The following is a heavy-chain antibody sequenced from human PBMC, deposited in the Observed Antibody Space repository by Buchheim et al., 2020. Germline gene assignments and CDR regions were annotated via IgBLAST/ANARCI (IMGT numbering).Heavy chain of an antibody. Sequence: QAQLVQSGAAVKKPGSSVKVSCKASGGTSINQFITWVRQAPGQGFEWVGRIVPILGIANYAEKFRDRVTITADKSTNVVHMEFLSLGFEDTAVYFCARVLSNGHSYDFDSWGQG. V-gene: IGHV1-69*02. CDR3: ARVLSNGHSYDFDS. D-gene: IGHD4-11*01. CDR2: IVPILGIA. CDR1: GGTSINQF. J-gene: IGHJ5*01.